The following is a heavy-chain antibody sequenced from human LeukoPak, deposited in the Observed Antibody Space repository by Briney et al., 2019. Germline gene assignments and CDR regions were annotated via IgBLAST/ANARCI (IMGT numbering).Heavy chain of an antibody. CDR1: GLTFSSYS. Sequence: GGSLRLPCAACGLTFSSYSMSCVRQAPGRGLEWVSAISGSDGSTYYADSVKGRFTISRDNSKNTLYLQMNSLRAEDTAVYYCAKDLSPGVYWGQGTLVTVCS. D-gene: IGHD2-8*01. J-gene: IGHJ4*02. V-gene: IGHV3-23*01. CDR2: ISGSDGST. CDR3: AKDLSPGVY.